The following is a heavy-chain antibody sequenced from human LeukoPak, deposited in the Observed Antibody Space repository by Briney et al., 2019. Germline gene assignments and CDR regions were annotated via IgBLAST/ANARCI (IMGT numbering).Heavy chain of an antibody. CDR3: ARAAPAMRLFDY. D-gene: IGHD2-2*01. J-gene: IGHJ4*02. Sequence: SETLSLTCTVSGGSISSSSYYWSWIRQPAGKGLEWIGRIYTSGSTNYNPSLKSRVTMSVDTSKNQFSLKLSSVTAADTAVYYCARAAPAMRLFDYWGQGTLVTVSS. CDR2: IYTSGST. CDR1: GGSISSSSYY. V-gene: IGHV4-61*02.